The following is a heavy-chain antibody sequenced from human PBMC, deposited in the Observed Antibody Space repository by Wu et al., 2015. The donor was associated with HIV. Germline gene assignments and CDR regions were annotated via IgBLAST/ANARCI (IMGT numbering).Heavy chain of an antibody. CDR1: GDTFNKYA. J-gene: IGHJ5*02. Sequence: QVQLVQSGAGVRKPGSSVMVSCKASGDTFNKYAINWVRQAPGQGLECMGKITPVLGSTVYTQKFQDRVTITADESTSTSYMELSSLTSEDTAVYYCAREVGAMLANWFDPWGQGTQVIVSS. CDR3: AREVGAMLANWFDP. CDR2: ITPVLGST. D-gene: IGHD3-10*01. V-gene: IGHV1-69*11.